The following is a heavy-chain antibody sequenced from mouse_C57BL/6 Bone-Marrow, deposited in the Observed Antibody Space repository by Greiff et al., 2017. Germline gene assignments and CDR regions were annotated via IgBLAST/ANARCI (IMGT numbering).Heavy chain of an antibody. CDR2: IWSDGST. D-gene: IGHD2-4*01. J-gene: IGHJ4*01. V-gene: IGHV2-6-1*01. CDR3: ARHGGIYYDYYYAMDY. Sequence: VMLVESGPGLVAPSQSLSITCTVSGFSLTSYGVHWVRQPAGKGLEWLVVIWSDGSTTYNSALKSRLSISKDNSKSQVFLKMNSLQTDDTAMYYCARHGGIYYDYYYAMDYWGQGTSVTVSS. CDR1: GFSLTSYG.